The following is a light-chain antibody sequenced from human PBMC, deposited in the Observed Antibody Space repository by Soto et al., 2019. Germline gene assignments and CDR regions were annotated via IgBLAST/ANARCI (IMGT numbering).Light chain of an antibody. V-gene: IGKV1-39*01. CDR2: AAS. CDR3: QQSYNTPIT. Sequence: DIQMTQSPSSLSASVGDRVTITCRASQSISSYLNWYQQKPGKAPKLLIYAASSLQSGVPSRFSGSGSGTDFTLIISSLQPEDFATYYCQQSYNTPITFGPGTKVEIK. J-gene: IGKJ3*01. CDR1: QSISSY.